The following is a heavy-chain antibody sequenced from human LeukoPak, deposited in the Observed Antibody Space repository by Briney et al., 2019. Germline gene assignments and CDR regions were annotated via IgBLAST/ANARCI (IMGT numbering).Heavy chain of an antibody. CDR2: IKQDGSEK. J-gene: IGHJ4*02. Sequence: GGSLRLSCAASKFTFRNYWMSWVRQAPGKGLEWVANIKQDGSEKYYVDSVRGRFTISRDNVKNSLYLQMNSLRAEDTAVYCCARDDNFSSDSWGQGTLVTVSS. V-gene: IGHV3-7*05. CDR3: ARDDNFSSDS. CDR1: KFTFRNYW. D-gene: IGHD1-20*01.